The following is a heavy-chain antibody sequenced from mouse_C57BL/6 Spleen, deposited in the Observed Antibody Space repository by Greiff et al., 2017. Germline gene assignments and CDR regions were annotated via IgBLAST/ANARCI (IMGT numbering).Heavy chain of an antibody. CDR2: IDPSDSYT. D-gene: IGHD1-1*01. CDR3: ARRHYGSSTTWYFDV. J-gene: IGHJ1*03. Sequence: VQLQQPGAELVMPGASVKLSCKASGYTFTSYWMHWVKQRPGQGLEWIGEIDPSDSYTNYNQKFKGKSTLTVDKSSSTAYMQLSSLTSEDSAVYYCARRHYGSSTTWYFDVWGTGTTVTVSS. V-gene: IGHV1-69*01. CDR1: GYTFTSYW.